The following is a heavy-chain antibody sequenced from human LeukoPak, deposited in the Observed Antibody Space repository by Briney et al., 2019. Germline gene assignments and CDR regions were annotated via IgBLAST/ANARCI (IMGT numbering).Heavy chain of an antibody. V-gene: IGHV4-4*02. CDR1: GDSITNDNW. CDR3: ARGLRGLWFGELLDY. Sequence: PSETLSLTCTVSGDSITNDNWWSWVRQPPGKGLEWVGEIYHSGSTNYNPSLKSRVTISVDTSKNQFSLKLSSVTAADTAVYYCARGLRGLWFGELLDYWGQGTLVTVSS. D-gene: IGHD3-10*01. J-gene: IGHJ4*02. CDR2: IYHSGST.